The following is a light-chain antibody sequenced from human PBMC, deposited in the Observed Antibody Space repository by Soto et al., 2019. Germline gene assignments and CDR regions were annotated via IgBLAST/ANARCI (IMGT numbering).Light chain of an antibody. J-gene: IGLJ1*01. CDR1: SGDIGSYNR. Sequence: QSALTQPASVSGSPGQSITISCTGTSGDIGSYNRVSWYQQHPGKDPKLIIYEVTDRPSGVSNRLSGSKSGNTASRTISGHQAEEEAEYYCSSYTNINTRACVFGTGTKVTVL. V-gene: IGLV2-14*01. CDR3: SSYTNINTRACV. CDR2: EVT.